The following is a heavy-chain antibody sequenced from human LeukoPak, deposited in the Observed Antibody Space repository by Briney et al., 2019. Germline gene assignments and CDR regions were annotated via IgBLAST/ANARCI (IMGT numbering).Heavy chain of an antibody. V-gene: IGHV3-74*01. J-gene: IGHJ4*02. CDR1: GFTFSSYA. CDR2: MNTDGSVT. Sequence: GGSLRLSCAASGFTFSSYAMSWVRQAPGKGLEWVSRMNTDGSVTSYADSVKGRFTISRDNAKNTLYLQMNSLRTEDTAVYFCARDAHLSRLLDYWGQGTLVTVFS. CDR3: ARDAHLSRLLDY.